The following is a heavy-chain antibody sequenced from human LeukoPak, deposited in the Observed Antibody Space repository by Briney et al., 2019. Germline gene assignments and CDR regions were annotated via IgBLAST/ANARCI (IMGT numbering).Heavy chain of an antibody. CDR3: ARDRAGGGHNWFDP. Sequence: SETLSLTCTVSGGSISNYYWSWIRQPPGKGLEWIGYIYYSGSTNYNPSLKSRVTISVDTSKNQFSLKLSSVTAADTAVYYCARDRAGGGHNWFDPWGQGTLVTVSS. CDR1: GGSISNYY. D-gene: IGHD3-10*01. CDR2: IYYSGST. V-gene: IGHV4-59*01. J-gene: IGHJ5*02.